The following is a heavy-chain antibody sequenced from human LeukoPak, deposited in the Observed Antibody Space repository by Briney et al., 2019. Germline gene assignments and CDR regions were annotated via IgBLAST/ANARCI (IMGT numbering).Heavy chain of an antibody. J-gene: IGHJ4*02. D-gene: IGHD6-19*01. CDR2: ISSGSNTI. CDR1: GFSFSTYS. V-gene: IGHV3-48*04. CDR3: ARGRSSGRLYYFDY. Sequence: GGSLRLSCAASGFSFSTYSMNWVRQAPGKGLEWISYISSGSNTIYYADSVKGRFTISRDNAKNSLYLQMNSLRAEDTAVYYCARGRSSGRLYYFDYWGQGTLVTVSS.